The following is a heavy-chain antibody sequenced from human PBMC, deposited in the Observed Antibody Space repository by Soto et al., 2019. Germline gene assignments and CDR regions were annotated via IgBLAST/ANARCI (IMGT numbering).Heavy chain of an antibody. D-gene: IGHD3-10*01. Sequence: GVSLRLSCSASGFDFSSYGIHWVRQAPGKGLEYVSAISSDGGSTYYADSVKGRFTISRDNSKKTLFLQMNSPRAEDTAVYSCVYPPGYYSQSKDYYAIWGQGTLVTVSS. CDR1: GFDFSSYG. CDR2: ISSDGGST. CDR3: VYPPGYYSQSKDYYAI. J-gene: IGHJ4*02. V-gene: IGHV3-64D*06.